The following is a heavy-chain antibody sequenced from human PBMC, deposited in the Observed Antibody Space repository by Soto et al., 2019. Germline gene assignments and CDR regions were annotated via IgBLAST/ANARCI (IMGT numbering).Heavy chain of an antibody. CDR3: AKYEDPHSGSYYWGY. CDR1: GFTFSSYS. J-gene: IGHJ4*02. Sequence: EVQLVESGGGLVKPGGSLRLSCAASGFTFSSYSMNWVRQAPGKGLEWVSSISSSGGNTYYADSVKGRFTISRDNSKNTLYLQMNSLRAEDTAVYYCAKYEDPHSGSYYWGYWGQGTLVTVSS. CDR2: ISSSGGNT. D-gene: IGHD1-26*01. V-gene: IGHV3-21*04.